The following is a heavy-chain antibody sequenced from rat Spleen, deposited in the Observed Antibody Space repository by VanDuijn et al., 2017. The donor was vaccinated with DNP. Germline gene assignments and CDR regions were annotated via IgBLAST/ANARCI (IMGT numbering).Heavy chain of an antibody. CDR3: ARGDYSNYMTFDY. CDR2: INTDGDTT. Sequence: EVQLVETGGGLVQPGRSLKLSCVASGFTFSGYWMYWVRQVPGQGLEWIAAINTDGDTTYYPDSVKGRFTVSRDNAENTVWLQMNSLRSEDTATYYCARGDYSNYMTFDYWGQGVMVTVSS. J-gene: IGHJ2*01. D-gene: IGHD1-2*01. V-gene: IGHV5-58*01. CDR1: GFTFSGYW.